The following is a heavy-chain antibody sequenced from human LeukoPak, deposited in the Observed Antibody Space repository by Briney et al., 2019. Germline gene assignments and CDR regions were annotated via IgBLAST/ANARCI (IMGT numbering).Heavy chain of an antibody. J-gene: IGHJ4*02. CDR3: ARRRDLYSGSYDPFDY. D-gene: IGHD1-26*01. CDR2: IYPDDSDT. Sequence: GESLKISCKGSGYSFTNYWIGWVRQMPGKGLEYMGIIYPDDSDTRYSPSFQGQVAISADKSINTAYLQWSSLRASDTAMYYCARRRDLYSGSYDPFDYWGQGTLVTVSS. CDR1: GYSFTNYW. V-gene: IGHV5-51*01.